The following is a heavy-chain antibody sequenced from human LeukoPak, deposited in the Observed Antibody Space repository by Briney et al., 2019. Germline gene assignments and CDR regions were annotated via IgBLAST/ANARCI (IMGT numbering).Heavy chain of an antibody. J-gene: IGHJ4*02. V-gene: IGHV3-23*01. CDR3: AKVTGSTMIVVSPTYYFDY. Sequence: GGSLRLSCAASGFTFSSYAMSWVRQAPGKGLEWVSAISGSGGSTYYADSVKGRFTISRDNSKNTLYLQMNSLRAEDTAVYYCAKVTGSTMIVVSPTYYFDYWGQGTLVTVSS. CDR2: ISGSGGST. D-gene: IGHD3-22*01. CDR1: GFTFSSYA.